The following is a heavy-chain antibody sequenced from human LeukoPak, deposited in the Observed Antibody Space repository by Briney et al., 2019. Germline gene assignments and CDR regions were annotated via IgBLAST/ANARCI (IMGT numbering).Heavy chain of an antibody. CDR1: GFTFSSFC. V-gene: IGHV3-74*01. CDR3: GRTIEMATISYFCH. Sequence: PGGSLRLSCAASGFTFSSFCMDWVPHAPGQGLVWFSHINSDGSSTSYADSGKGRFTISRANAKNKMYLQMNRLRAKDTAVYYCGRTIEMATISYFCHWGQGTLV. D-gene: IGHD5-24*01. J-gene: IGHJ4*02. CDR2: INSDGSST.